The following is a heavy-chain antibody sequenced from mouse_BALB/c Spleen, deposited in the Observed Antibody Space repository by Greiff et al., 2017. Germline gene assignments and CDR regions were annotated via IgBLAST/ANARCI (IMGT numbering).Heavy chain of an antibody. CDR3: ARKGYGNSDYAMDY. CDR2: ISYSGST. CDR1: GYSITSDYA. V-gene: IGHV3-2*02. D-gene: IGHD2-10*02. Sequence: ESGPGLVKPSQSLSLTCTVTGYSITSDYAWNWIRQFPGNKLEWMGYISYSGSTSYNPSLKSRISITRDTSKNQFFLQLNSVTTEDTATYYCARKGYGNSDYAMDYWGQGTSVTVSS. J-gene: IGHJ4*01.